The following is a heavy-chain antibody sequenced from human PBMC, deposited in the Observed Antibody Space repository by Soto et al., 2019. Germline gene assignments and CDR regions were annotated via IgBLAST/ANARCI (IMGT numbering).Heavy chain of an antibody. CDR3: TTFDSGSYYWFDP. CDR1: GYTLTELS. D-gene: IGHD1-26*01. V-gene: IGHV1-24*01. Sequence: ASVKVSCKVSGYTLTELSMHWVRQAPGKGLEWMGGFDPEDGETIYAQKFQGRVTMTEDTSTDTAYMELSSLRSEDTAVYYCTTFDSGSYYWFDPWGQGTLVTVSS. CDR2: FDPEDGET. J-gene: IGHJ5*02.